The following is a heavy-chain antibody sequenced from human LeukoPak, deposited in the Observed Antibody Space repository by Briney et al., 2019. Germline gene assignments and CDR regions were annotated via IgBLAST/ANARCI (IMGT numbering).Heavy chain of an antibody. CDR3: ASFHYYGSGAYYLSY. CDR2: IGDSGATT. J-gene: IGHJ4*02. CDR1: GFTLSSYA. D-gene: IGHD3-10*01. V-gene: IGHV3-23*01. Sequence: GGSLRLSCAASGFTLSSYAMTWVRQAPGKGLEWVSDIGDSGATTYYADSVKGRFTISRGNSKNTLYLQMSSLRAEDTAVYFCASFHYYGSGAYYLSYWGQGTLVTVSS.